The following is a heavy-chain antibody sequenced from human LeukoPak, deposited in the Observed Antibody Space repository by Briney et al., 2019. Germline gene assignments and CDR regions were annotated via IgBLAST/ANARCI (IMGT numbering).Heavy chain of an antibody. V-gene: IGHV3-23*01. Sequence: GGSLRLSCAVSGFTFSSYAMSWVRQAPGKGLEWVSAISGSSGSTYYADSLKGRFTISRDNSKNTLYLQMNSLRAGDTAVYYCAKSVRWFGDVADYWGQGTLVTVSS. CDR3: AKSVRWFGDVADY. CDR2: ISGSSGST. D-gene: IGHD3-10*01. J-gene: IGHJ4*02. CDR1: GFTFSSYA.